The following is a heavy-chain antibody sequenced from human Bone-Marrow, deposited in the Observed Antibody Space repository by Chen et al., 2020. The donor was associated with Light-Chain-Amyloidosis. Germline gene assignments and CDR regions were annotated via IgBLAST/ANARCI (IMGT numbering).Heavy chain of an antibody. CDR1: GFTFTNYR. V-gene: IGHV1-2*02. CDR2: INLNSGDT. Sequence: QVQMVQSGAEVRKPGASVKVSCKTSGFTFTNYRIHWVRQAPGQGLEWMGWINLNSGDTKYAEKFRGMVTLTRDTSTTTSYMELSGLRSDDTALYYCARDFWVAGFTTTNWFDPWGQGTLITVSS. CDR3: ARDFWVAGFTTTNWFDP. J-gene: IGHJ5*02. D-gene: IGHD3-3*01.